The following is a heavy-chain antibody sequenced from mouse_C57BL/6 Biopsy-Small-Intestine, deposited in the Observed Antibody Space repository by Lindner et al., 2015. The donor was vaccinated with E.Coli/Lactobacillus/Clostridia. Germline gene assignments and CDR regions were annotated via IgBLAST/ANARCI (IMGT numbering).Heavy chain of an antibody. Sequence: VQLQESGPELVKPGASVKISCKASGYSFTGYYMNWVKQSPEKSLEWIGEINPNTGGTTYSQKFKAKATLTVDKSSSTACMQLKSLTSEDSAVYYCTIPGGFAYWGQGTLVTVSA. J-gene: IGHJ3*01. D-gene: IGHD4-1*01. V-gene: IGHV1-42*01. CDR2: INPNTGGT. CDR3: TIPGGFAY. CDR1: GYSFTGYY.